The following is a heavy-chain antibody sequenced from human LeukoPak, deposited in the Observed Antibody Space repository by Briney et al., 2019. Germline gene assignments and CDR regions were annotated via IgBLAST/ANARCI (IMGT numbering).Heavy chain of an antibody. V-gene: IGHV3-30*04. D-gene: IGHD6-19*01. CDR1: GFTFSSDA. J-gene: IGHJ4*02. Sequence: GGSLRLSCAASGFTFSSDAMHWVRQAPGKGLEWVAVISYDGSNKYYADSVKGRFTISRDNSKNTLYLQMNSLRAEDTVVYYCARDRKGEYSSGWYNFDYWGQGTLVTVSS. CDR2: ISYDGSNK. CDR3: ARDRKGEYSSGWYNFDY.